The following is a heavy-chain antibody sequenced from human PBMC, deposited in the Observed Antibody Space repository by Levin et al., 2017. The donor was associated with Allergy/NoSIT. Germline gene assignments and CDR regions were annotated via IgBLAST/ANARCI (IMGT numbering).Heavy chain of an antibody. CDR3: ARTYGDYANYFDY. V-gene: IGHV1-46*01. CDR1: GYTFTSYS. Sequence: RASVKVSCKASGYTFTSYSMHWVRQAPGQGLEWMGIIYPSGGGTSYAQKFQVRVTLTRDTSTSTVYMELSSLRSEDTAVYYCARTYGDYANYFDYWGQGTLVTVSS. CDR2: IYPSGGGT. D-gene: IGHD4-17*01. J-gene: IGHJ4*02.